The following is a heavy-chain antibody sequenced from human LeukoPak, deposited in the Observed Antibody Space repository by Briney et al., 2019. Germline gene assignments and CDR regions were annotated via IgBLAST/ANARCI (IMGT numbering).Heavy chain of an antibody. CDR2: IIPIFGTA. V-gene: IGHV1-69*06. CDR1: GYTFTGYY. Sequence: SVKVSCKASGYTFTGYYMHWVRQAPGQGLEWMGGIIPIFGTANYAQKFQGRVTITADKSTSTAYMELSSLRSEDTAVYYCASTDYYDSSGYFDYWGQGTLVTVSS. D-gene: IGHD3-22*01. CDR3: ASTDYYDSSGYFDY. J-gene: IGHJ4*02.